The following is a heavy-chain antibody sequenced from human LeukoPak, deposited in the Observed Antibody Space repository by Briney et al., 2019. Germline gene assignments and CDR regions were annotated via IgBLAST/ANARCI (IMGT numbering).Heavy chain of an antibody. V-gene: IGHV3-7*01. D-gene: IGHD2-2*02. Sequence: GGSLRLSCAASGSSFSSYWMSWVRQAPGKGLEWVANIKQDGSDKYYVDSVKGRFTISRDNAKNSLYLQMNSLRVEDTAVYYCAREGGYCSSTRCYKSFDYWGQGTLVTVSS. J-gene: IGHJ4*02. CDR1: GSSFSSYW. CDR3: AREGGYCSSTRCYKSFDY. CDR2: IKQDGSDK.